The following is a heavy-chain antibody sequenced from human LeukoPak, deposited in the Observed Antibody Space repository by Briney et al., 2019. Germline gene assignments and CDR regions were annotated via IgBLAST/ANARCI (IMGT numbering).Heavy chain of an antibody. J-gene: IGHJ4*02. D-gene: IGHD5-18*01. CDR3: ARATTAMEPFVY. CDR2: ISSSSSYI. V-gene: IGHV3-21*01. CDR1: GFTFSSYS. Sequence: GGSLRLSCAASGFTFSSYSMNWVRQAPGKGLEWVSSISSSSSYIYYADSVKGRFTISRDNAKNSLYLQMNSLRAEDTAVYYCARATTAMEPFVYWGQGTLVTVSS.